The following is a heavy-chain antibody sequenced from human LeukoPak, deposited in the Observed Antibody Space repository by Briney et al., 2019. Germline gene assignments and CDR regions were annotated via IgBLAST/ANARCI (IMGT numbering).Heavy chain of an antibody. CDR2: IWYGGSNK. J-gene: IGHJ4*02. CDR3: ARDLINFDF. D-gene: IGHD5-24*01. V-gene: IGHV3-33*01. CDR1: GFTFSSYG. Sequence: QAGGSLRLSCAASGFTFSSYGMHWVRQAPGKGREWVAVIWYGGSNKYYADSVKGRYTISRDNSKNTLYLQMNSLRADDTAVYYCARDLINFDFWGQGTLVTVSS.